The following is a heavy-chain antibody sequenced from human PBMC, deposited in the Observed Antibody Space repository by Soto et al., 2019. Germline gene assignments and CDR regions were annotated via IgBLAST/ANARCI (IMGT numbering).Heavy chain of an antibody. D-gene: IGHD2-15*01. V-gene: IGHV3-33*08. CDR3: ARGDCTGAYCYSWPFNYGVDV. CDR1: GFTFNTYG. CDR2: IWYDGSNK. Sequence: QVQLVESGGGVVQPGGSLRLSCTTSGFTFNTYGMYSVRQAPGKGLEWVAIIWYDGSNKYYGDSVKGRFTISRDNSKNTLYLQMNSLRAEDTALYYCARGDCTGAYCYSWPFNYGVDVWGQGTTVTVSS. J-gene: IGHJ6*02.